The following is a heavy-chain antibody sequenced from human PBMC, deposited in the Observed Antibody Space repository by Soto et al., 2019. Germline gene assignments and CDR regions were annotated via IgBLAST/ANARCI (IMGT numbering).Heavy chain of an antibody. J-gene: IGHJ3*02. CDR1: GFTFSSYW. Sequence: ESGGGLVQPGGSLRLSCAASGFTFSSYWMSWVRQAPGKGLEWVANIKQDGSEKYYVDSVKGRFTISRDNAKNSLYLQMNSLRAEDTAVYYCARAPPRDSSGWYGAFDIWGQGTMVTVSS. CDR3: ARAPPRDSSGWYGAFDI. V-gene: IGHV3-7*03. CDR2: IKQDGSEK. D-gene: IGHD6-19*01.